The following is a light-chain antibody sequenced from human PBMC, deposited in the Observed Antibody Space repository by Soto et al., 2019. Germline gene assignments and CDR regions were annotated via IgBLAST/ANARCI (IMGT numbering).Light chain of an antibody. Sequence: QSALTQPPSASGSPGQSVAISCTGTSSDVGGYNYVSWYQQHPGKAPKLMIYEVNKRPSGVPDRFSGSKSGNTASLTVSGLQAEDEADYYCSSYTSSSYVVFGGGTKLTVL. J-gene: IGLJ2*01. V-gene: IGLV2-8*01. CDR1: SSDVGGYNY. CDR3: SSYTSSSYVV. CDR2: EVN.